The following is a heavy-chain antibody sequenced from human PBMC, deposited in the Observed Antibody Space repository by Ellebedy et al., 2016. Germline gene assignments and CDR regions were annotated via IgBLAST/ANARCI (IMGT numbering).Heavy chain of an antibody. CDR2: IKSKTDGGTT. CDR1: GFTFSSYW. CDR3: TTDERSSGIYYYYYYGMDV. J-gene: IGHJ6*02. D-gene: IGHD6-19*01. Sequence: GGSLRLSCAASGFTFSSYWMSWVRQAPGKGLEWVGRIKSKTDGGTTDYAAPVKGRFTISRDDSKNTLYLQMNSLKTEDTAVYYCTTDERSSGIYYYYYYGMDVWGQGTTVTVSS. V-gene: IGHV3-15*01.